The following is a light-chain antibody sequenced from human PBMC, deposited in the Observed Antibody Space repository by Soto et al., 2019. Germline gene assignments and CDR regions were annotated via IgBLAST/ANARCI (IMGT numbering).Light chain of an antibody. Sequence: QSVLTQPASVSGSPGQSITISCTGTSSDVGGYNYVSWYQQHPVKATKLMIYDVTNRPSGVSDRFPGSKSGNTASLAISGLHAEDEADYYCSSYTSSSTPYVFGTGTKVTVL. J-gene: IGLJ1*01. CDR2: DVT. CDR3: SSYTSSSTPYV. V-gene: IGLV2-14*01. CDR1: SSDVGGYNY.